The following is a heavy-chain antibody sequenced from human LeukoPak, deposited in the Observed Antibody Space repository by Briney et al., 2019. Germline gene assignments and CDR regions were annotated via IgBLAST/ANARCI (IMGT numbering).Heavy chain of an antibody. J-gene: IGHJ4*02. V-gene: IGHV3-15*01. D-gene: IGHD6-19*01. CDR3: TTDLGYSSGWDFDY. CDR2: INSKTDGGTT. CDR1: GFTFSNAW. Sequence: PGGSLRLSCAASGFTFSNAWMSWVRQAPGKGLEWVGRINSKTDGGTTDYAAPVKGRFTVSRDDSKNTLYLQTNSLKTEDTAVYYCTTDLGYSSGWDFDYWGQGTLVTVSS.